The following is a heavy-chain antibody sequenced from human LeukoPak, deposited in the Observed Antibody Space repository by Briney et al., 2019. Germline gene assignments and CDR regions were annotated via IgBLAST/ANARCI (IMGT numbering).Heavy chain of an antibody. CDR1: GGSISSGGYS. J-gene: IGHJ4*02. CDR3: ASSYDILTGYTFDY. V-gene: IGHV4-30-2*01. Sequence: SQTLSLTCAVSGGSISSGGYSWSWIRQPPGKGLEWIGYIYHSGSTYYNPSLKSRVTISVDRSKNQFSLKLSSVTAADTAVYYCASSYDILTGYTFDYWGQGTLVTVSS. CDR2: IYHSGST. D-gene: IGHD3-9*01.